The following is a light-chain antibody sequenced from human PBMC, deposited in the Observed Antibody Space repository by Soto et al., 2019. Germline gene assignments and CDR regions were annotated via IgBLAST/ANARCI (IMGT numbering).Light chain of an antibody. CDR3: QQRSNWPPWT. CDR2: DAS. V-gene: IGKV3-11*01. Sequence: EIVLTQSPATLSLSPGERATLSCRASQSVSSYLAWYQQHPGQAPRLLIYDASNRATGIPARFSGSGSGTDFTLTISSLEPEDFAVYYCQQRSNWPPWTFGPGTKVEIK. CDR1: QSVSSY. J-gene: IGKJ1*01.